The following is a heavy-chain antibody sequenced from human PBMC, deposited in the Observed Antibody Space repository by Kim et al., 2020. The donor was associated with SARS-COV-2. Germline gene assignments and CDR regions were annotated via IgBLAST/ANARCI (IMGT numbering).Heavy chain of an antibody. CDR1: GFTFSTYA. J-gene: IGHJ2*01. Sequence: GGSLRLSCAASGFTFSTYAMSWVRQAPGKGLEWVSGISGNGAYTYYADSVKGRFTISRDKPKNTLYLQMNSLRAEDTAVYYCAKVGTGYWYFDFWGRGTLVTVSS. D-gene: IGHD7-27*01. CDR3: AKVGTGYWYFDF. V-gene: IGHV3-23*01. CDR2: ISGNGAYT.